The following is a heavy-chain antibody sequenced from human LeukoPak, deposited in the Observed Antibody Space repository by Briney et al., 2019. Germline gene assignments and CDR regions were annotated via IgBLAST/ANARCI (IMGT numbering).Heavy chain of an antibody. J-gene: IGHJ6*03. V-gene: IGHV3-48*03. CDR3: ARDSPIAGSFYYYMDV. Sequence: PGGSLRLSCAASGFTFSSYEINWVRQAPGKGLEWVSYISRRGGTVYYADPVNGRFTISRENAKNSLYLQMNSLRAEDTAVYYCARDSPIAGSFYYYMDVWGKGTTVTVSS. CDR2: ISRRGGTV. D-gene: IGHD1-20*01. CDR1: GFTFSSYE.